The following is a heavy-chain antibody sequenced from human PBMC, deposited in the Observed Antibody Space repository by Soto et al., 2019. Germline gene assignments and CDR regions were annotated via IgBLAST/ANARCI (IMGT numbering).Heavy chain of an antibody. V-gene: IGHV1-18*01. CDR1: GYTFTSYG. J-gene: IGHJ6*02. CDR3: ARDNYFWSCFYYYGMDV. Sequence: QVQLVQSGAEVKKPGASVKVSCKASGYTFTSYGISWVRQAPGQGLEWMGWISAYNGNTNYAKKHQGRVTMTTHTSTSTAYMELRSLRSDDTAVYYCARDNYFWSCFYYYGMDVWGQGTTVTVSS. D-gene: IGHD3-3*01. CDR2: ISAYNGNT.